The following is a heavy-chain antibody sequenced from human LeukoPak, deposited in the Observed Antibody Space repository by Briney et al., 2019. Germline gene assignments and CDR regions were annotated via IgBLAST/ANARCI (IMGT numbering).Heavy chain of an antibody. D-gene: IGHD6-13*01. J-gene: IGHJ4*02. CDR2: ISSSSSYI. V-gene: IGHV3-21*04. CDR1: GFTFTSYS. Sequence: PGGSPRLSCAASGFTFTSYSMNWVGQAPGKGLEWVSSISSSSSYIYYATSVKGRSTISRDNSKNTLYLQMNSLRAEDTAIYYCAKGGSRWTYYFDYWGQGTLVTVSS. CDR3: AKGGSRWTYYFDY.